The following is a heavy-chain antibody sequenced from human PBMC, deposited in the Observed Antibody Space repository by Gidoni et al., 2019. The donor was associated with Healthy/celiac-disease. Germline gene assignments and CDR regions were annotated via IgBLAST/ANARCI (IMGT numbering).Heavy chain of an antibody. CDR3: ARGSRGIAARTNNWFDP. V-gene: IGHV3-21*01. Sequence: SISSSSSYIYYADSVKGRFTISRDNAKNSLYLQMNSLRAEDTAVYYCARGSRGIAARTNNWFDPWGQGTLVTVSS. J-gene: IGHJ5*02. CDR2: ISSSSSYI. D-gene: IGHD6-6*01.